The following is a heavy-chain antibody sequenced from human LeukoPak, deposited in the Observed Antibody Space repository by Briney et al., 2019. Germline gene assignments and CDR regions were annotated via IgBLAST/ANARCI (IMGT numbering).Heavy chain of an antibody. D-gene: IGHD3-10*01. J-gene: IGHJ5*02. CDR1: GGSFSGNY. CDR2: INHSGTT. CDR3: ARTLWFGELSWFDP. Sequence: SETLSLTCGVYGGSFSGNYWTWIRQSPRKGLEWIGEINHSGTTNYNPSLKSRVTISVDTSKNQFSLKLSSVTAADTAVYYCARTLWFGELSWFDPWGQGTLVTVSS. V-gene: IGHV4-34*09.